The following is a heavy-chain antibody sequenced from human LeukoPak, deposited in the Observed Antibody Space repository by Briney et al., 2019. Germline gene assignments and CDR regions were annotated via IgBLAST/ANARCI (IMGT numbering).Heavy chain of an antibody. Sequence: WASVKVSCKASGGTFSSYAISWVRQAPGQGLEWMGGIIPIFGTANYAQKFQGRVTITADESTSTAYMELSSLRSEDTAVYYCARARGYSHFFDYWGRGTLVTVSS. CDR2: IIPIFGTA. J-gene: IGHJ4*02. CDR1: GGTFSSYA. V-gene: IGHV1-69*13. D-gene: IGHD5-18*01. CDR3: ARARGYSHFFDY.